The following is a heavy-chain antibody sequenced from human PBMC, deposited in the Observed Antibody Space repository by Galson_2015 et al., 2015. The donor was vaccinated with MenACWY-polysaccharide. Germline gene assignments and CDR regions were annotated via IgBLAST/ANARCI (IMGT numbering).Heavy chain of an antibody. CDR2: IDTSGTST. CDR1: GFTFRSHD. CDR3: ARGYMVRGGYFDP. J-gene: IGHJ4*01. D-gene: IGHD3-10*01. Sequence: SLRLSCAVSGFTFRSHDMNWVRQAPGKGLEWVSYIDTSGTSTKYADSMKGRFTISRDNAENSLYLQMNSLRVEDTAVYYCARGYMVRGGYFDPWGHGTLVTVSS. V-gene: IGHV3-48*03.